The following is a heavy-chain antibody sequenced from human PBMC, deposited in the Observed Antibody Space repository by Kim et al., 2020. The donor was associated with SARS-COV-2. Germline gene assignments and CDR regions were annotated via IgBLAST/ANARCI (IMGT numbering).Heavy chain of an antibody. CDR1: GYTFSSYA. CDR3: EKDVLEVGGGYYYYGMDV. V-gene: IGHV3-23*01. D-gene: IGHD6-19*01. CDR2: NSGSGGST. Sequence: GGSLRLSCTASGYTFSSYAMTWVRQAPGKGLEWVSANSGSGGSTYYADPVKGRCTIARNNTKNTPYMQMNSLRDEETAEYYWEKDVLEVGGGYYYYGMDV. J-gene: IGHJ6*01.